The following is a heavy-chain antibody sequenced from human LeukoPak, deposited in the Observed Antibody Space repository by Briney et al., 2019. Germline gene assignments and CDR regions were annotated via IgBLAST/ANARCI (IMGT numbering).Heavy chain of an antibody. CDR2: IRYDGSNK. CDR1: GFTFSSYG. J-gene: IGHJ4*02. V-gene: IGHV3-30*02. CDR3: AKDHDPHIVVVPAAMDTAGTPFFWDY. D-gene: IGHD2-2*01. Sequence: PGGSLRLSCAASGFTFSSYGMHWVRQAPGKGLEWVAFIRYDGSNKYYADSVKGRFTISRDNSKNTLYLQMNSLRAEDTAVYYCAKDHDPHIVVVPAAMDTAGTPFFWDYWGQGTLVTVSS.